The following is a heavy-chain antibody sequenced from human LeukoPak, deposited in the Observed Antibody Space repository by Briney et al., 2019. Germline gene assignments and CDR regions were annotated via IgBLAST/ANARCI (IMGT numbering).Heavy chain of an antibody. Sequence: ASVKVSCKASGFTFTSSAMQWVRQARGQRLEWIGWIVVGSGNTNYAQKFQERVTITRDMSTSTAYMELSSLRSEDTAVYYCAVEWELRALIGVAFDIWGQGTMVTVSS. V-gene: IGHV1-58*02. J-gene: IGHJ3*02. D-gene: IGHD1-26*01. CDR3: AVEWELRALIGVAFDI. CDR2: IVVGSGNT. CDR1: GFTFTSSA.